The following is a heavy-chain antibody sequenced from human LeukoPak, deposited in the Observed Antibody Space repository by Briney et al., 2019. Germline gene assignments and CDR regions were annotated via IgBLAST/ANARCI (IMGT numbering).Heavy chain of an antibody. J-gene: IGHJ4*02. CDR2: INPNSGGT. Sequence: ASVKVSCKASGYTFTGYYMHGLRQAPGQGLDWMGWINPNSGGTNYAQKFQGRVTMTRDTSISTAYMELSRLRSDDTAVYYCASSGSYFPLFDYWGQGTLVTVSS. D-gene: IGHD1-26*01. V-gene: IGHV1-2*02. CDR1: GYTFTGYY. CDR3: ASSGSYFPLFDY.